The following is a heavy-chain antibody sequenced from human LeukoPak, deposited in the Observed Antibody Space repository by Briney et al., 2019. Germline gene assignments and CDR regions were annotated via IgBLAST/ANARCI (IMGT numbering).Heavy chain of an antibody. V-gene: IGHV3-74*01. CDR3: ARVAKYYYGSETYYLFEH. D-gene: IGHD3-10*01. Sequence: PGGSLRLSCAASGFTFSSYWMHWVRQAPGKGLVWVSRINSDGSSTSYADSVKGRFTISRDNAKNSLYLQMNSLRVEDTAVYYCARVAKYYYGSETYYLFEHWGQGTPVTASS. CDR2: INSDGSST. CDR1: GFTFSSYW. J-gene: IGHJ4*02.